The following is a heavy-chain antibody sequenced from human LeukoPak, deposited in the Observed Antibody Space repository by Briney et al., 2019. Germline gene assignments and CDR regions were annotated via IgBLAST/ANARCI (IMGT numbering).Heavy chain of an antibody. Sequence: SETLSLTCTVSGGSISTSSYYWGWIRQPPGKGLECIGNIYYSGSTYYNPSLKSRVTISADTSENQFSLKLSSVTAADTAVYYCARHFFDWFRMKWFDPWGQGTLVTVSS. J-gene: IGHJ5*02. CDR2: IYYSGST. D-gene: IGHD3-9*01. CDR1: GGSISTSSYY. V-gene: IGHV4-39*01. CDR3: ARHFFDWFRMKWFDP.